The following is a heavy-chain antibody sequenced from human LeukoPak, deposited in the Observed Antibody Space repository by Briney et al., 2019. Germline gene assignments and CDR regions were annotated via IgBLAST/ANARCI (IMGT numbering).Heavy chain of an antibody. CDR2: INVGNGNT. J-gene: IGHJ5*02. CDR3: AIGETPGSYYRS. V-gene: IGHV1-3*01. D-gene: IGHD3-10*01. Sequence: ASVKVSRKASGHTFTRRAMHWVRQAPGQRLEWMGWINVGNGNTKYSQKFQGRVTFTRDTSANTAYMEVSSLKSEDMAVYYCAIGETPGSYYRSWGQGTLVTVSS. CDR1: GHTFTRRA.